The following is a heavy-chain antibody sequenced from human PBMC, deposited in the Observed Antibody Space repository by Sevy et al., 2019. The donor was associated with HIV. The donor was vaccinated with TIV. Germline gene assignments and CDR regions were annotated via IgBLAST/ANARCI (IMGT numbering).Heavy chain of an antibody. Sequence: GGSLRLSCAASGFTFSKIAIHWVRQAPGKGLEWVSVISNDGSNKDYADSVKGRFTISRANSKNMLYLQLNSLRVEDTAVYYCARASHMITFGGVIVVDGIDYWGQGTLFTVSS. D-gene: IGHD3-16*02. CDR3: ARASHMITFGGVIVVDGIDY. CDR2: ISNDGSNK. V-gene: IGHV3-30-3*01. J-gene: IGHJ4*02. CDR1: GFTFSKIA.